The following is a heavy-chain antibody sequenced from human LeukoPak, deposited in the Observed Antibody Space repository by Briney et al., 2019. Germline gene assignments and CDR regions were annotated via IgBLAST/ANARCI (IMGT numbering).Heavy chain of an antibody. CDR3: AKSNTESQTSVGN. J-gene: IGHJ4*02. V-gene: IGHV3-33*06. CDR2: VWSDGSNR. CDR1: GFTFNTYG. D-gene: IGHD1-26*01. Sequence: GGSLRLSCAASGFTFNTYGMHWVRQAPGKGLEWIAVVWSDGSNRFYADSVEGRFTISRDNSKNTLYLQMNSLRAEDTAVYYCAKSNTESQTSVGNWGQGTLVSVSS.